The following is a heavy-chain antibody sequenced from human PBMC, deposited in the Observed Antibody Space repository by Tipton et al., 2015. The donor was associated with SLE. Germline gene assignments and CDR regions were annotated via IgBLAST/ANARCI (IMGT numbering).Heavy chain of an antibody. D-gene: IGHD5-24*01. CDR2: IYYSGST. Sequence: TLSLTCTVSSDSMSSYYWSWIRQPPGKGLEWIGYIYYSGSTKYNPSLKSRLTISVDTSKNQFSLKLNSVTAADAAIYYCARQMAGGDHGSWYFDLWGRGTLVTVSS. CDR1: SDSMSSYY. J-gene: IGHJ2*01. V-gene: IGHV4-59*12. CDR3: ARQMAGGDHGSWYFDL.